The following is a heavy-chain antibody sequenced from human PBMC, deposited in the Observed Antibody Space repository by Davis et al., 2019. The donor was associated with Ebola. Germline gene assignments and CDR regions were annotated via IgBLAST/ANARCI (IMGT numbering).Heavy chain of an antibody. CDR3: ARHTTGYGDSWFDP. J-gene: IGHJ5*02. V-gene: IGHV4-34*01. Sequence: MPSETLSLTCAVYGGSFSGYYWSWIRQPPGKGLEWIGEINHSGSTNYNPSLKSRVTISVDTSKNQFSLKLSSVTAADTAVYYCARHTTGYGDSWFDPWGQGTLVTVSS. CDR1: GGSFSGYY. D-gene: IGHD4-17*01. CDR2: INHSGST.